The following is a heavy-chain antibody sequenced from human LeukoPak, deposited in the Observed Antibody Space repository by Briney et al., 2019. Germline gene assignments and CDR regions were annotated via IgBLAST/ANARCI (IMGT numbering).Heavy chain of an antibody. CDR1: GGSISSSIYY. V-gene: IGHV4-39*01. J-gene: IGHJ6*03. CDR2: IYCSGTT. Sequence: KPSETLSLTCAVSGGSISSSIYYWGWIRQPPEKGLEWIGSIYCSGTTYYNPSLKSRVTMSVDTSNNQFSLKVSSVTATDTAVYYCARLRGTTIFGVVILDYYMDVWGKGTTVTVSS. CDR3: ARLRGTTIFGVVILDYYMDV. D-gene: IGHD3-3*01.